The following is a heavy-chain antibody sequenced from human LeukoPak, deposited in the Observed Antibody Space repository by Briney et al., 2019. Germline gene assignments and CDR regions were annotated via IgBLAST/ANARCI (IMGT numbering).Heavy chain of an antibody. CDR1: GFTFSSSA. CDR3: AKDSWSFDY. Sequence: PGGSLRLSCAASGFTFSSSAMNWVRQAPGKGLEWVSACGTGGDTYYADSVKGRFTISRDNSKNTLYLQMNSLRAEDTAVYYCAKDSWSFDYWGQGTLVTVSS. V-gene: IGHV3-23*01. CDR2: CGTGGDT. J-gene: IGHJ4*02. D-gene: IGHD3-3*01.